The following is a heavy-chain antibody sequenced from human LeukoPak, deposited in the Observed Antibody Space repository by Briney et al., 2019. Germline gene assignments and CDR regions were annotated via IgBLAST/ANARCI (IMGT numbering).Heavy chain of an antibody. CDR2: LYYSGST. CDR3: ARARLAMSDVFDA. J-gene: IGHJ4*02. D-gene: IGHD3-9*01. Sequence: SETLSLTCSVSGHSLSSYYWIWIRQPPGKGLEWIGFLYYSGSTNYNPSLNSRVTISLDTSKNQFSLTPTPLTAADTAVYYCARARLAMSDVFDAWGQGTLVTVSS. V-gene: IGHV4-59*01. CDR1: GHSLSSYY.